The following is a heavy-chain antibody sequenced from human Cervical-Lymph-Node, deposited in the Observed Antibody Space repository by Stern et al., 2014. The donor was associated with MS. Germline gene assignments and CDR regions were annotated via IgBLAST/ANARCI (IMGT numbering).Heavy chain of an antibody. V-gene: IGHV1-46*01. CDR3: ARVGWELLDAFDI. D-gene: IGHD1-26*01. Sequence: VQLLESGAEVKKPGASVKVSCKASGYTFTSYYMHWVRQAPGQGLECMGIINPSGGSTSYAQKFQGRVTMTRDTSTSTVYMELSSLRSEDTAVYYCARVGWELLDAFDIWGQGTMVTVSS. CDR2: INPSGGST. CDR1: GYTFTSYY. J-gene: IGHJ3*02.